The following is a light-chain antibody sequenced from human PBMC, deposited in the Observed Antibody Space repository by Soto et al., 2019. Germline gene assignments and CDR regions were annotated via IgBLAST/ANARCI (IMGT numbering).Light chain of an antibody. J-gene: IGLJ2*01. Sequence: QSVLTQPPSASGSPGQSVTISCAGSSSDIGASNSVSWYQQHPGKAPKLLISEVTKRPSGVPDRFSGSKSGNTASLTVSGLQADDEADYYCGSKAGRSKHVVFGGGTKVTVL. CDR3: GSKAGRSKHVV. V-gene: IGLV2-8*01. CDR1: SSDIGASNS. CDR2: EVT.